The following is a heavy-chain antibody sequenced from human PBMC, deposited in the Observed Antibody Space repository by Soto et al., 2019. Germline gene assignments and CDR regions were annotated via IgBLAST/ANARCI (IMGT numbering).Heavy chain of an antibody. Sequence: TLSLTCTVSGGSISGYYWSWIRQPPGKGLEWIGYMYNTGSTVYNPSFKSRVTISVDMSKNQFSLKLNSVTAADTAVYYCARDLWGYCGTDCYPLDVWGQGTTVTVSS. CDR2: MYNTGST. CDR3: ARDLWGYCGTDCYPLDV. D-gene: IGHD2-21*02. V-gene: IGHV4-59*01. J-gene: IGHJ6*02. CDR1: GGSISGYY.